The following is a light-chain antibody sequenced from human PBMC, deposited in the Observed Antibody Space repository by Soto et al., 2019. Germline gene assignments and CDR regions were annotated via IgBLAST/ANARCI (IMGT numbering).Light chain of an antibody. CDR2: ATS. CDR1: QAIRND. Sequence: DIQMTQSPSSLSASVGYRVTITCRASQAIRNDLGWYQQKPAKAPKRLIYATSSLQSGVPSRFSGSGSGTEFTLTISSLQPEDSATYYCLQHNTYPRTFGQGTKVDI. J-gene: IGKJ1*01. V-gene: IGKV1-17*01. CDR3: LQHNTYPRT.